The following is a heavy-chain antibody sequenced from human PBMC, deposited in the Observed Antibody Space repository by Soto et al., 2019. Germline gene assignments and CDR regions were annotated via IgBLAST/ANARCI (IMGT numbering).Heavy chain of an antibody. CDR3: ARYRREAVAGYTLDN. D-gene: IGHD6-13*01. CDR2: VYNSGST. J-gene: IGHJ4*02. V-gene: IGHV4-59*01. Sequence: SETLSLTCTVSGGSISSNYWTWIRRPPGKGLEWMGYVYNSGSTNYNPSLKSRVTISEDTSKSQFSLKVNSMTAADTAGYYCARYRREAVAGYTLDNWGQGILVTVSS. CDR1: GGSISSNY.